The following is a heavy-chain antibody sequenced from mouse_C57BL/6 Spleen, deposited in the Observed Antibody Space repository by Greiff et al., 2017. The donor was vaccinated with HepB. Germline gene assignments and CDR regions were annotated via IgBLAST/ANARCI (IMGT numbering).Heavy chain of an antibody. Sequence: EVQRVESGPGLVKPSQSLSLTCSVTGYSITSGYYWNWIRQFPGNKLEWMGYISYDGSNNYNPSLKNRISITRDTSKNQFFLKLNSVTTEDTATYYCARVATVVHFDYWGQGTTLTVSS. V-gene: IGHV3-6*01. CDR3: ARVATVVHFDY. J-gene: IGHJ2*01. CDR2: ISYDGSN. D-gene: IGHD1-1*01. CDR1: GYSITSGYY.